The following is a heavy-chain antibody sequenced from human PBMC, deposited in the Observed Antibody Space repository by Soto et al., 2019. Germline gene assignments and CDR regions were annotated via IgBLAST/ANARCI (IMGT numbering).Heavy chain of an antibody. CDR2: MSGSGGSI. J-gene: IGHJ4*02. CDR1: GFTFRDYA. CDR3: AKDDDSSGQGSLDY. D-gene: IGHD3-22*01. Sequence: EVQLLESGGGLVQPGGSLRLSCAASGFTFRDYAMSWVRQAPGKGLECVSGMSGSGGSIYYADSVKGRFTISRDNSKNTLYLQMNSLRAEDTAVYYCAKDDDSSGQGSLDYWGQGTLVTVSS. V-gene: IGHV3-23*01.